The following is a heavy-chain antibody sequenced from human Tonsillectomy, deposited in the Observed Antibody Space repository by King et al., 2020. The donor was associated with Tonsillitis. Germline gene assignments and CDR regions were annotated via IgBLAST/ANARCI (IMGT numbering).Heavy chain of an antibody. J-gene: IGHJ6*04. CDR2: IWYDATNK. D-gene: IGHD2-2*03. V-gene: IGHV3-33*08. CDR3: GRDGYCSSTNCKMDV. CDR1: GFTFSKYG. Sequence: VQLVESGGGVVQPGRSLRLSCAASGFTFSKYGMHWVRQAPGKGLEWVALIWYDATNKYYADSVKGRFTVSRDNSKNTLYMQMNSLRAEDTAVYYCGRDGYCSSTNCKMDVWGKGTTVTVSS.